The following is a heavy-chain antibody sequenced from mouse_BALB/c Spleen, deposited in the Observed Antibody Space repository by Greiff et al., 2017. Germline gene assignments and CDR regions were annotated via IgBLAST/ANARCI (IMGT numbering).Heavy chain of an antibody. Sequence: EVKLVESGPGLVKPSQSLSLTCTVTGYSITSDYAWNWIRQFPGNKLEWMGYISYSGSTSYNPSLKSRISITRDTSKNQFFLQLNSVTTEDTATYYCARSKPYYYAMDYWGQGTSVTVSS. CDR1: GYSITSDYA. CDR2: ISYSGST. CDR3: ARSKPYYYAMDY. V-gene: IGHV3-2*02. J-gene: IGHJ4*01.